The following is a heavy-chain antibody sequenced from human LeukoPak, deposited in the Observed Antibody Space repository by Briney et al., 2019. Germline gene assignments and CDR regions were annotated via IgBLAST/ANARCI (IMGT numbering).Heavy chain of an antibody. V-gene: IGHV3-23*01. CDR1: GFIFSSNA. J-gene: IGHJ4*02. CDR2: MSSSDDGR. Sequence: GGSLRLSCATSGFIFSSNAMTWVRQAPGKGLEWVSAMSSSDDGRYYAASVRGRFTISRDTSRSTLYLQMNSLRAEDAAVYYCAKAPVTSCRGAFCYPFDYWGQGTLVTVSS. D-gene: IGHD2-15*01. CDR3: AKAPVTSCRGAFCYPFDY.